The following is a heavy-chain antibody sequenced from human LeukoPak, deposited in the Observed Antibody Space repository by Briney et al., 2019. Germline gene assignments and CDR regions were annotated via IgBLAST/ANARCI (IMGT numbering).Heavy chain of an antibody. V-gene: IGHV1-18*01. J-gene: IGHJ4*02. CDR3: ARVGSDCSDGNCY. CDR1: GYTFTTFG. Sequence: GSVKVSRKASGYTFTTFGITWVRQAPGQGLEWVGWISTYNGNTNYAQNLQGRVTMTTDTPTNTAHMELRSLTSDDTAVYYCARVGSDCSDGNCYWGQGTLVTVSS. D-gene: IGHD2-15*01. CDR2: ISTYNGNT.